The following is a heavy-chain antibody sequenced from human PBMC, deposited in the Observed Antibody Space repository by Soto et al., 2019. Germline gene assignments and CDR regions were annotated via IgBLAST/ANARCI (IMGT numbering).Heavy chain of an antibody. CDR1: GGTFSSYT. CDR2: IIPILGIA. J-gene: IGHJ4*02. V-gene: IGHV1-69*02. D-gene: IGHD6-13*01. Sequence: QVQLVQSGAEVTKPGSSVKVSCKASGGTFSSYTISWVRQAPGQGLEWMGRIIPILGIANYAQKFQGRVTITADKSTSTAYMELSSLRSEDTAVYYCASHPGVAAAGNLWWGQGTLVTVSS. CDR3: ASHPGVAAAGNLW.